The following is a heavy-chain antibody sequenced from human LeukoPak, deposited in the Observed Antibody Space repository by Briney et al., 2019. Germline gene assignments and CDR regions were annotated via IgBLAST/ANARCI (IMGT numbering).Heavy chain of an antibody. CDR3: ARDFGYSYGSRPYYYYYMDV. CDR1: GYTFTSYY. D-gene: IGHD5-18*01. Sequence: ASVKVSCMASGYTFTSYYMHWVRQAPGQGLEWMGIINPSGGSTSYAQRFQGRVTMTRDMSTSTVYMELSSLRPEDTAVYYCARDFGYSYGSRPYYYYYMDVWGKGTTVTVSS. CDR2: INPSGGST. V-gene: IGHV1-46*01. J-gene: IGHJ6*03.